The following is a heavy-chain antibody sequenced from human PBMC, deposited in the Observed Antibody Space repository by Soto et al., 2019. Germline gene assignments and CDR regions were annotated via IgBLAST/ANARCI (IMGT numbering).Heavy chain of an antibody. CDR2: ISYDGSNK. V-gene: IGHV3-30-3*01. Sequence: QVQLVESGGGVVQPGRSLRLSCAASGFTFSSYAMHWVRQAPGKGLEWVAVISYDGSNKYYADSVKGRFTISRDNSKNTLYLQMNGLGAEDAAVYYCARDRLLGRGGFDYWGQGTLVTVSS. CDR1: GFTFSSYA. D-gene: IGHD3-10*01. CDR3: ARDRLLGRGGFDY. J-gene: IGHJ4*02.